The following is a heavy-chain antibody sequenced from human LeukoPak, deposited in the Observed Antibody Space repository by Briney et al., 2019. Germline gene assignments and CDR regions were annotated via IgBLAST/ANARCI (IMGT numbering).Heavy chain of an antibody. CDR1: GGSISSYY. CDR2: VDHTGST. D-gene: IGHD1-1*01. J-gene: IGHJ6*03. Sequence: SETLSLTCTVSGGSISSYYWTWIRQPPGKGLEWIGYVDHTGSTNFNPSLDGRVSISRDTTKNLFSLRLRSVTAADTAVYFCARGRVSSSTWYSTYYYYFYMDVWGKGTTVTVSS. CDR3: ARGRVSSSTWYSTYYYYFYMDV. V-gene: IGHV4-59*01.